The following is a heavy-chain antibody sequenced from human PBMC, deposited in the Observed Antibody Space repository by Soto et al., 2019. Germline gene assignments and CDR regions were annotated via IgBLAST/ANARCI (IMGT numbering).Heavy chain of an antibody. CDR2: IIPILGIA. V-gene: IGHV1-69*08. Sequence: QVQLVQSGAEVKKPGSSVKVSCKASGGTFSSYTISWVRQAPGQGLEWMGRIIPILGIANYAQKFQGRVTITADKSTSTAYMELSSLRSEDPAVYYCARELTGNHWFDPWGQGTLVTVSS. CDR1: GGTFSSYT. CDR3: ARELTGNHWFDP. J-gene: IGHJ5*02.